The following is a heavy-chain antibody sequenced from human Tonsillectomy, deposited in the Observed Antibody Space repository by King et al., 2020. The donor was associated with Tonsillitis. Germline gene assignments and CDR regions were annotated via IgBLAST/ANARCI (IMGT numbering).Heavy chain of an antibody. V-gene: IGHV4-59*01. CDR3: ARDPPNYDDSNRLMGMDV. CDR1: GGSISSYY. D-gene: IGHD3-22*01. CDR2: IYYSGST. Sequence: QLQESGPGLVKPSETLSLTCTVSGGSISSYYWSWIRQPPGKGLEWIGYIYYSGSTNYNPSLKSRVTISVDTSKNQFSLKLSSVTAADTAVYYCARDPPNYDDSNRLMGMDVWGQGTTVTVSS. J-gene: IGHJ6*02.